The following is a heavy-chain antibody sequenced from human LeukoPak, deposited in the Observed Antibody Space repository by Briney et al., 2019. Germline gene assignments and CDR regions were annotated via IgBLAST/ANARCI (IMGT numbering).Heavy chain of an antibody. Sequence: ASVKVSCKASGYTFTGYYMHWVRQAPGQGLEWMGWINPNSGGTNYAQKFQGRVTITRNTSISTAYMELSSLRSEDTAVYYCARGVGFGVAPYYYYMDVWGKGTTVTVSS. CDR3: ARGVGFGVAPYYYYMDV. D-gene: IGHD3-3*01. J-gene: IGHJ6*03. V-gene: IGHV1-2*02. CDR1: GYTFTGYY. CDR2: INPNSGGT.